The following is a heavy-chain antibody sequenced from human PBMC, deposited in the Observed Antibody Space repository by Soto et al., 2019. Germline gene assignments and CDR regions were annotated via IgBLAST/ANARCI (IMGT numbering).Heavy chain of an antibody. CDR2: IYYSGST. J-gene: IGHJ5*02. CDR3: ARPNVDWFDP. CDR1: GGSISSSSYY. Sequence: SETLSLTCTVSGGSISSSSYYWGWIRQPPGKGLEWIGSIYYSGSTYYNPSLKSRVTISVDTSKNQFSLKLSSVTAADTAVYNCARPNVDWFDPWGQGTLVTVSS. D-gene: IGHD2-8*01. V-gene: IGHV4-39*01.